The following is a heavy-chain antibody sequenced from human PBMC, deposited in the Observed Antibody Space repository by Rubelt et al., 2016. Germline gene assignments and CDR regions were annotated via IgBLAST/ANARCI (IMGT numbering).Heavy chain of an antibody. V-gene: IGHV4-34*01. CDR3: ARCGDEFWGDSTDAFDI. J-gene: IGHJ3*02. Sequence: QVQLQQWGPGLLKPSETLSLTCAVYGESFSGYYWNWIRQPPGKGLEWIGEINHSGSTNYNPSLKTRVTISVDTSKNQFSLKRSPVPAADTPGYYCARCGDEFWGDSTDAFDIWGQGTMVTVSS. D-gene: IGHD3-3*01. CDR1: GESFSGYY. CDR2: INHSGST.